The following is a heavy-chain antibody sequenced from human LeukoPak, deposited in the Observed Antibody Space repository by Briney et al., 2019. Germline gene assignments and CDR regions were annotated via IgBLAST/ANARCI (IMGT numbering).Heavy chain of an antibody. J-gene: IGHJ4*02. CDR1: GVTFSSYA. CDR3: ARDSDIVGATTGFDY. Sequence: GGSLRLSCAASGVTFSSYAMHWVRQAPGKGLEWVAVISYDGSNKYYADSVKGRFTISRDNSKNTLYLQMNSLRAEDTAVYYCARDSDIVGATTGFDYWGQGTLVTVSS. CDR2: ISYDGSNK. D-gene: IGHD1-26*01. V-gene: IGHV3-30-3*01.